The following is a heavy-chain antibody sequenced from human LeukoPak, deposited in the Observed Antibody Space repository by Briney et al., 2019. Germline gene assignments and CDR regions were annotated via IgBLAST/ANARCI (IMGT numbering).Heavy chain of an antibody. CDR2: IIPIFGTA. CDR3: ARPRFDGDYLTLFDY. D-gene: IGHD4-17*01. J-gene: IGHJ4*02. Sequence: SVKVSCKASGGTFSSYAISWVRQAPGQGLEWMGGIIPIFGTANYAQKFQGRVTITADESTSTAYMELSSLRSEDTAVYCCARPRFDGDYLTLFDYWGQGTLVTVSS. CDR1: GGTFSSYA. V-gene: IGHV1-69*13.